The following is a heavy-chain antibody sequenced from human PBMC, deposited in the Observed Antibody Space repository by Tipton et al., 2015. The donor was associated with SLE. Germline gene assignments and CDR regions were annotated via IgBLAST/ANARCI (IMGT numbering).Heavy chain of an antibody. CDR2: ISSSGSTI. CDR1: GFTFSSYE. D-gene: IGHD4-17*01. CDR3: ARSSYGDYVFDY. Sequence: SLRLSCAASGFTFSSYEMNWVRQAPGKGLEWVSYISSSGSTIYYADSVKGRFTISRDNAKNSLYLQMNSLRAEDTAVYYCARSSYGDYVFDYWGQGTLVTVSS. V-gene: IGHV3-48*03. J-gene: IGHJ4*02.